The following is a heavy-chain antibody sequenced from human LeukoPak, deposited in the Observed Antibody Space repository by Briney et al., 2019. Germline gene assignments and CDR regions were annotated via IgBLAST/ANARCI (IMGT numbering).Heavy chain of an antibody. CDR2: IYYSGST. Sequence: PSETLSLTCTVSGGSISSYYWSWIRQPPGKGLEWIGYIYYSGSTNYNPSLKSRVTISVDTSKNQFSLKLSSVTAADTAVYYCTRGGGGMATINFYFDYWGQGTLVTVSS. V-gene: IGHV4-59*08. CDR1: GGSISSYY. D-gene: IGHD5-24*01. J-gene: IGHJ4*02. CDR3: TRGGGGMATINFYFDY.